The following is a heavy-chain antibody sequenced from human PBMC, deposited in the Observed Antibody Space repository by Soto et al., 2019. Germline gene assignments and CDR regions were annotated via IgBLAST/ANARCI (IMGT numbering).Heavy chain of an antibody. CDR3: ARTRLSYYDSSGPFDI. CDR1: GYTFTSYG. J-gene: IGHJ3*02. CDR2: ISAYNGNT. D-gene: IGHD3-22*01. V-gene: IGHV1-18*01. Sequence: ASVKVSCKASGYTFTSYGISWVRQAPGQGLEWMGWISAYNGNTNYAQKLQSRVTMTTDTSTSTAYMELRSLRSDDTAVYYCARTRLSYYDSSGPFDIWGQGTMVTVSS.